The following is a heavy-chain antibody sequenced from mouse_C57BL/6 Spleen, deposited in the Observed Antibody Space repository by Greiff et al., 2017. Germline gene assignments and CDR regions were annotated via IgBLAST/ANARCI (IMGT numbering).Heavy chain of an antibody. V-gene: IGHV1-19*01. Sequence: EVQLQQSGPVLVKPGASVKMSCKASGYTFTDYYMNWVKQSNGKSLEWIGVINPYNGGTSYNQKFKGKATLTVDKSSSTAYMELNSLTSEDSAVYYCARRYYYGSEGYFDVGGTGTTVTVSS. CDR2: INPYNGGT. J-gene: IGHJ1*03. CDR3: ARRYYYGSEGYFDV. CDR1: GYTFTDYY. D-gene: IGHD1-1*01.